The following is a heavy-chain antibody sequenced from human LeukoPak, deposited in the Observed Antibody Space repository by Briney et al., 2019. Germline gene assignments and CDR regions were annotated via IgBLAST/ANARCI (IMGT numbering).Heavy chain of an antibody. CDR2: IDSDGSST. V-gene: IGHV3-74*01. J-gene: IGHJ6*02. D-gene: IGHD3-16*01. CDR3: ARGGGLDV. CDR1: GFTFRSYW. Sequence: GGSLRLSCAASGFTFRSYWMHWVRQAPGRGLVWVSRIDSDGSSTSYADSVKGRFTISRDNAKNSLYLQMSNLRAEDTAVYFCARGGGLDVWGQGATVTVSS.